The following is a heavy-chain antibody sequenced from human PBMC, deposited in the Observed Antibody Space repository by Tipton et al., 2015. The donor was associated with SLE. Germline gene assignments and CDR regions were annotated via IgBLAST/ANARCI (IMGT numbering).Heavy chain of an antibody. V-gene: IGHV4-61*02. J-gene: IGHJ4*02. Sequence: TLSLTCTVSGGSISSGSYYWSWIRQPAGKGLEWIGRIYTSGSTNYNPSLKGRVTISVDTSKNQFSLKLSSVTAADTAVYYCADYSSGGWGQGTLVTVSS. CDR2: IYTSGST. CDR1: GGSISSGSYY. D-gene: IGHD6-19*01. CDR3: ADYSSGG.